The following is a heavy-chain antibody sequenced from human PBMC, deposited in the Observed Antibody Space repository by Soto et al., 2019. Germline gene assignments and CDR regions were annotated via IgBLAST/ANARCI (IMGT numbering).Heavy chain of an antibody. CDR2: ISWDSSST. CDR3: ATVGTAARFLFDY. V-gene: IGHV3-9*01. D-gene: IGHD3-3*01. CDR1: GFTFDDYA. J-gene: IGHJ4*02. Sequence: GGSLRLSCAASGFTFDDYAMHWVRQAPGKGLEWISGISWDSSSTGYANSVEGRFTISRDNTKNSLYLQMNSLRIEDTAVYFCATVGTAARFLFDYWGRGTLVTVSS.